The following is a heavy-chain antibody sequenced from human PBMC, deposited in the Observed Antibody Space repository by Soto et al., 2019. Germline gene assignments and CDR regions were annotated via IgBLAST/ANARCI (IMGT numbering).Heavy chain of an antibody. V-gene: IGHV3-21*01. J-gene: IGHJ4*02. CDR1: GFTFSTYS. CDR3: ARDLKPSTAVTLVVDC. CDR2: VSSSSTYI. D-gene: IGHD4-4*01. Sequence: GGSLRLPCAASGFTFSTYSMNWVRQAPGKGLEWVSSVSSSSTYIYYADSVKGRFTISRDNAKNSLYLQMNSLRAEDTAVYYCARDLKPSTAVTLVVDCWGQGTPVTVSS.